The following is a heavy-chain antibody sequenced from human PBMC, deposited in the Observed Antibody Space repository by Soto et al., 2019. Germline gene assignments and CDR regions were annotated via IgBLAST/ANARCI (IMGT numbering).Heavy chain of an antibody. CDR1: GYTFTSYY. Sequence: SVKVSCKASGYTFTSYYMHWLRQAPEQGLERMGIINPSGGSTSYAQKFQGRVTMTRDTSTSTVYMELSSLRSEDTAVYYCARGSQDIVLMVYATRAFDYWGQGTLVTVSS. J-gene: IGHJ4*02. CDR2: INPSGGST. CDR3: ARGSQDIVLMVYATRAFDY. V-gene: IGHV1-46*01. D-gene: IGHD2-8*01.